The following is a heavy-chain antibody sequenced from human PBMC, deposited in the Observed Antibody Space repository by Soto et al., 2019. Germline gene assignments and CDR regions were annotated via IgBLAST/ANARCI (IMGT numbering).Heavy chain of an antibody. J-gene: IGHJ3*02. Sequence: SETLSLTCTVSGGSYCGWIRQPPGKGLEWIGSIYYSGSTYYNPSLKSRVTISVDTSKNQVSLNVGSVTAADTAVYYCASQQYYYDSSGYSASDAFDIWGQGTMVTVSS. CDR3: ASQQYYYDSSGYSASDAFDI. CDR1: GGSY. V-gene: IGHV4-39*01. CDR2: IYYSGST. D-gene: IGHD3-22*01.